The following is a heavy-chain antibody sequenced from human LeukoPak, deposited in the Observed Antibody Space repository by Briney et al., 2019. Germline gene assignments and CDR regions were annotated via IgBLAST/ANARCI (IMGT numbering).Heavy chain of an antibody. CDR1: GFTFSNYY. J-gene: IGHJ4*02. Sequence: PGGSLRLSCAASGFTFSNYYMSWVRQAPGKGLEWVANIKQDGSERFYGDSVTGRFTISRDNSKNTLYLQMNSLRAEDTAVYYCARRIRITRGGGYDYWGQGTLVTVSS. CDR3: ARRIRITRGGGYDY. V-gene: IGHV3-7*01. CDR2: IKQDGSER. D-gene: IGHD3-10*01.